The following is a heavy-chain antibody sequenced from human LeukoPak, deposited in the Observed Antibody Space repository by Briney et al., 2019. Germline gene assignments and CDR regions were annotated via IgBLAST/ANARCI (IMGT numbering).Heavy chain of an antibody. CDR1: GYTFTSYG. Sequence: ASVKVSCKASGYTFTSYGISWVRQAPGQGLEWMGWISAYNGNTNYAQKLQGRVTMTTDTSTSTAYMELRRLRSDDTAVYYCVVGYCSGGSCQDAFDIWGQGTMVTVSS. V-gene: IGHV1-18*01. CDR2: ISAYNGNT. D-gene: IGHD2-15*01. J-gene: IGHJ3*02. CDR3: VVGYCSGGSCQDAFDI.